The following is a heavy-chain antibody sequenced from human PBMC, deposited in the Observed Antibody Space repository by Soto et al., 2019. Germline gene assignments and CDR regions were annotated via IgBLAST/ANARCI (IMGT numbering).Heavy chain of an antibody. CDR2: IRPYKGNT. CDR1: GYTFTSYG. CDR3: ARSQTVTTLSYDAFDI. D-gene: IGHD4-17*01. J-gene: IGHJ3*02. V-gene: IGHV1-18*01. Sequence: VKVSCKASGYTFTSYGINWVRQGPGQGLEWMGWIRPYKGNTNYAQKLQGRVTMTTDTSTSTVYMELRSLRSDDTAVYYCARSQTVTTLSYDAFDIWGRGTVVTVSS.